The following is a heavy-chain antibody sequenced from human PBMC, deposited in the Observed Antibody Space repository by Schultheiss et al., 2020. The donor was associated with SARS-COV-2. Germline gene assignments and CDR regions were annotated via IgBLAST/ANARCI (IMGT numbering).Heavy chain of an antibody. CDR3: ARERTGGYSSSADNDAFDI. CDR2: ISSNGGST. V-gene: IGHV3-64*04. D-gene: IGHD6-13*01. J-gene: IGHJ3*02. Sequence: GGSLRLSCSASGFTFSSYAMHWVRQAPGKGLEYVSAISSNGGSTYYADSVKGRFTISRDNAKNSLYLQMNSLRAEDTAVYYCARERTGGYSSSADNDAFDIWGQGTMVTVSS. CDR1: GFTFSSYA.